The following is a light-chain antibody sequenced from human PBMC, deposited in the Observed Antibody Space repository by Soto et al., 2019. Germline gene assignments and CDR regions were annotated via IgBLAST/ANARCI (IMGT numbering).Light chain of an antibody. CDR2: QTS. Sequence: EIVLTQSPATLSSFPGDRVTLSCRASQYINTRLAWYQHRPGQAPRLLIYQTSLRAAGIPARFSASGSGTDFTLTISDVQPEDFELYYCHQSQSWPRTLGQGTKVDIK. CDR1: QYINTR. J-gene: IGKJ1*01. CDR3: HQSQSWPRT. V-gene: IGKV3-11*01.